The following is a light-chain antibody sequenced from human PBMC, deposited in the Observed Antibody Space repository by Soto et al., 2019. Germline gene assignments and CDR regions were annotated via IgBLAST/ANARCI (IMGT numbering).Light chain of an antibody. CDR1: QSVNSMY. Sequence: ETVLTQSPGTLSLSPGERATLSCRSSQSVNSMYIAWYQEKPGQAPRLLIYAASSRATGIPDRFSGSGSGTDFTLSITRLESEDFAVYYCHLYSTSPRTFGQGTKVDIK. CDR2: AAS. CDR3: HLYSTSPRT. J-gene: IGKJ1*01. V-gene: IGKV3-20*01.